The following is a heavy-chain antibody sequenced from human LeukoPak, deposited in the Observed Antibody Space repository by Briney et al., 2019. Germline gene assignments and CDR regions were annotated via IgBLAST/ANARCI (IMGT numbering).Heavy chain of an antibody. V-gene: IGHV4-4*07. Sequence: KPSETLSLTCTVSGGSISSYYWSWIRQPAGKGLEWIGRIYTSGSTNYNPSLKSRVTMSVDTSKNQFSLKLSSVTAADTAVYYCARAGVLRFLEWPSPWFDHWGQGTLVTVSS. J-gene: IGHJ5*02. D-gene: IGHD3-3*01. CDR3: ARAGVLRFLEWPSPWFDH. CDR2: IYTSGST. CDR1: GGSISSYY.